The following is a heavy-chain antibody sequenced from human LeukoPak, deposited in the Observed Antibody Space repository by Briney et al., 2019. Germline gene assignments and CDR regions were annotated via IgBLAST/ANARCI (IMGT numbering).Heavy chain of an antibody. CDR3: ARNTSSSPWFDP. CDR2: VYYIGTT. Sequence: SETLSLTCTVSGGSVSSPDSYWSWIRQPPGKGLEWIGNVYYIGTTSYNSSLKSLVTILVDRSKNQFSLEVTSMTAADTAVYYCARNTSSSPWFDPWGQGTLVTVSS. J-gene: IGHJ5*02. D-gene: IGHD6-6*01. V-gene: IGHV4-61*08. CDR1: GGSVSSPDSY.